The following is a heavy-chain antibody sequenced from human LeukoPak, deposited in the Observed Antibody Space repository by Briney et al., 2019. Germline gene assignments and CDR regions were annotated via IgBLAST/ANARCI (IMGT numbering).Heavy chain of an antibody. D-gene: IGHD5-12*01. CDR3: ARPMEPQVDIVADY. CDR1: GFTFSDYY. V-gene: IGHV3-11*04. CDR2: ISSSGSTI. Sequence: PGGSLRLSCAASGFTFSDYYMRWIRQAPGKGLEWVSYISSSGSTIYYADSVKGRFTISSDNAKNSLYLQMNSLRAENTAVYHCARPMEPQVDIVADYWGQGTLVTVSS. J-gene: IGHJ4*02.